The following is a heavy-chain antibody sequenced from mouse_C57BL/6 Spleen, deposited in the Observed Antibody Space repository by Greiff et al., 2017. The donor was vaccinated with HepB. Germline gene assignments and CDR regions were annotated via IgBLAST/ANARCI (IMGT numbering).Heavy chain of an antibody. Sequence: DVKLVESGGGLVKPGGSLKLSCAASGFTFSDYGMHWVRQAPEKGLEWVAYISSGSSTIYYADTVKGRFTISRDNAKNTLFLQMTSLRSEDTAMYYCARGYYYGSSGWYFDVWGTGTTVTVSS. V-gene: IGHV5-17*01. CDR3: ARGYYYGSSGWYFDV. D-gene: IGHD1-1*01. CDR1: GFTFSDYG. CDR2: ISSGSSTI. J-gene: IGHJ1*03.